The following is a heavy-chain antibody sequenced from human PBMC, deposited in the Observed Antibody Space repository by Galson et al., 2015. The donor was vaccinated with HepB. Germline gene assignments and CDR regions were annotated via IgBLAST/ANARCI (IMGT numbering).Heavy chain of an antibody. V-gene: IGHV1-69*04. CDR1: GGTFSSYT. CDR3: ARDRERYYYDSSGHDY. Sequence: SVKVSCKASGGTFSSYTISWVRQAPGQGLEWMGRIIPILGIANYAQKFQGRVTITADKSTSTAYMELSSLRSEDTAVYYCARDRERYYYDSSGHDYWGQGTLVTVSS. CDR2: IIPILGIA. D-gene: IGHD3-22*01. J-gene: IGHJ4*02.